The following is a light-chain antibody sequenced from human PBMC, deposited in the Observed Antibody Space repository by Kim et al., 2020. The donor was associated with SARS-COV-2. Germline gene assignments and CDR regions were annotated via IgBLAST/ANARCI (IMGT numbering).Light chain of an antibody. CDR2: GKN. CDR3: NSRDSNANVV. CDR1: SLRSYY. J-gene: IGLJ2*01. Sequence: SSELTQDPAVSVALGQTVRITCQGDSLRSYYATWYQQKPGQAPILVIYGKNNRPSGIPDRFYGSSSGNTASLTITGTQAGDEADYYCNSRDSNANVVYGG. V-gene: IGLV3-19*01.